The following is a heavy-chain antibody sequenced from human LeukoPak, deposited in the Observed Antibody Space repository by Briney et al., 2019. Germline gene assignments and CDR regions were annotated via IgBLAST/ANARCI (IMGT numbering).Heavy chain of an antibody. CDR2: INLNRGGT. Sequence: ASVKVSCKAAGYTFTRYYMHWVRQAPGQGLEWMGWINLNRGGTNYAQKFKGRATITRDTPITPAYMELSSLRSDDTAVYYCARVSYDSSGSIDYWGQGTLVTVSS. J-gene: IGHJ4*02. V-gene: IGHV1-2*02. CDR3: ARVSYDSSGSIDY. D-gene: IGHD3-22*01. CDR1: GYTFTRYY.